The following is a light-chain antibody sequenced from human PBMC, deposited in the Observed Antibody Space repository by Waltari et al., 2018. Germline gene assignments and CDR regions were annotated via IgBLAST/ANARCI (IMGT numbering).Light chain of an antibody. CDR2: EVS. V-gene: IGLV2-8*01. Sequence: QSALTQPPSASGSPGQSVTISCTGTRSDVGGYNYVSWYQQHPGKAPKLMIFEVSKRPSGVPDRFSGSKSANTASLTVSGLQAEDEADYYCSSYAGSNNVFGTGTKVTVL. J-gene: IGLJ1*01. CDR1: RSDVGGYNY. CDR3: SSYAGSNNV.